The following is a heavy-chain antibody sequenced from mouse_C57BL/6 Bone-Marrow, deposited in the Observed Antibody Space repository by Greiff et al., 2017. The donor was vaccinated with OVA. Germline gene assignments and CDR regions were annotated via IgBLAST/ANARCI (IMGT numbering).Heavy chain of an antibody. CDR1: GFTFSSYA. J-gene: IGHJ4*01. V-gene: IGHV5-4*01. Sequence: EVKLMESGGGLVKPGGSLKLSCAASGFTFSSYAMSWVRQTPEKRLEWVATISDGGSYTYYPDNVKGRFTISRDNAKNNLYLQMSNLKSEDTAMYYCARERDYDYDGDYAMDYWGQGTSVTVSS. D-gene: IGHD2-4*01. CDR2: ISDGGSYT. CDR3: ARERDYDYDGDYAMDY.